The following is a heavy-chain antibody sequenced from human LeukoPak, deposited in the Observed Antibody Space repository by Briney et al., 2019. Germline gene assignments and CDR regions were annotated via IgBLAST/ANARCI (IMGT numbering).Heavy chain of an antibody. CDR3: ARAPSEIGGYYPEYFRH. D-gene: IGHD3-22*01. Sequence: PGGSLRLSCAASGFTLSSYWMHWVRQAPGKGLVWVSRIKSDGRTNYADSVKGRFTISRGNAKNTVSLQMNSLRAEDTGVYYCARAPSEIGGYYPEYFRHWGQGTLVIVSS. V-gene: IGHV3-74*01. CDR2: IKSDGRT. J-gene: IGHJ1*01. CDR1: GFTLSSYW.